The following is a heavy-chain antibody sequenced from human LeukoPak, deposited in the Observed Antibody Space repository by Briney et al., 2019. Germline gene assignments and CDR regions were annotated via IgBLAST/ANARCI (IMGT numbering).Heavy chain of an antibody. V-gene: IGHV3-43*01. CDR2: SSWDGGGA. J-gene: IGHJ4*02. Sequence: GGSLRLPCAASGFTYEVYTMHWVRHAPGEGLVCVSLSSWDGGGAYYEDSVKGRFPISRDNSKNSLYLQMNSLRTEDTALYYWAGSGGSRYYVDYWGQGILVTVSS. CDR1: GFTYEVYT. CDR3: AGSGGSRYYVDY. D-gene: IGHD2-15*01.